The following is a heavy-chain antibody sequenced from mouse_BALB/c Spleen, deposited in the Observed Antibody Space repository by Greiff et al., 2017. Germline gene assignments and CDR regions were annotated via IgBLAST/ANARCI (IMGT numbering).Heavy chain of an antibody. Sequence: VQLQESGAELARPGASVTMSCKASGYTFTSYTMHWVKQRPGQGLEWIGYINPSSGYTNYNQKFKDKATLTADKSSSTAYMQLSSLTSEDSAVYYCAHDGLWYFDVWGAGTTVTVSS. CDR2: INPSSGYT. CDR3: AHDGLWYFDV. J-gene: IGHJ1*01. V-gene: IGHV1-4*01. D-gene: IGHD2-3*01. CDR1: GYTFTSYT.